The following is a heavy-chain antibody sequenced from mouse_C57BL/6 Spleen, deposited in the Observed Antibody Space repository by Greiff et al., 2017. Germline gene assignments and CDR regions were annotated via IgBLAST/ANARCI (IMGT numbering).Heavy chain of an antibody. CDR2: ISSGGSYT. CDR1: GFTFSSYC. Sequence: EVQLQEPGGDLVKPGGSLKLSCAASGFTFSSYCMSWVRQTPDKRLEWVATISSGGSYTYYPDSVKGRFTISRDNAKNTLYLQMSSLKSEDTAMYYCARQGGDYFDDWGQGTTLTVCS. CDR3: ARQGGDYFDD. J-gene: IGHJ2*01. V-gene: IGHV5-6*01.